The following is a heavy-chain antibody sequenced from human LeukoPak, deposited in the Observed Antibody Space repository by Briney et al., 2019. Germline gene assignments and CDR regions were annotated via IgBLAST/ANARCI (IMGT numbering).Heavy chain of an antibody. D-gene: IGHD1-1*01. CDR3: ARLRAWNGPFDY. CDR1: GGSISSYY. J-gene: IGHJ4*02. CDR2: IYYSGST. V-gene: IGHV4-59*08. Sequence: SETLSLTCTVSGGSISSYYWSWIRQPPGKGLEWMGDIYYSGSTNYNPSLKSRVTISVDTSKNQFSLKLSSVTAADKAVYYCARLRAWNGPFDYWGQGTMVTVSS.